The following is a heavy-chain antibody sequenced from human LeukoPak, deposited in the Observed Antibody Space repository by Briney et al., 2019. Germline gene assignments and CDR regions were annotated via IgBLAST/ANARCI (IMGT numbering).Heavy chain of an antibody. J-gene: IGHJ4*02. Sequence: ASVKVSCKASGYTFTSYYMHWVRRAPGQGLEWMGIINPSGGSTSYAQRFQGRVTMTRDMSTSTVYMELSSLRSEDTAVYYCARDDFSTYYYDSSGSYFDYWGQGTLVTVSS. CDR1: GYTFTSYY. CDR3: ARDDFSTYYYDSSGSYFDY. CDR2: INPSGGST. D-gene: IGHD3-22*01. V-gene: IGHV1-46*01.